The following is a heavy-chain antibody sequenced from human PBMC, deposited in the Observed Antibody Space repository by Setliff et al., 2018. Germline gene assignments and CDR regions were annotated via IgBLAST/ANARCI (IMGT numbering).Heavy chain of an antibody. CDR1: GGSISSSTGY. Sequence: PSETLSLTCSVSGGSISSSTGYWGWIRQPPGKGLEWIGNIHYSGSTYYNPSLKSRLTIYVDTSKRQFSLSLSSVTAADTAVYYCARMATGDSGEHLHFGLWGRGTLVTVSS. V-gene: IGHV4-39*01. D-gene: IGHD4-17*01. CDR3: ARMATGDSGEHLHFGL. J-gene: IGHJ2*01. CDR2: IHYSGST.